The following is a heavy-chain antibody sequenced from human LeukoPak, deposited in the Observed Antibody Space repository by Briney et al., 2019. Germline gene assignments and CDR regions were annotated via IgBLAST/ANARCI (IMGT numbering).Heavy chain of an antibody. CDR2: INHSGST. CDR1: GGSFSGYY. V-gene: IGHV4-34*01. D-gene: IGHD3-22*01. CDR3: ARLVVSGYYDSSGYYYGSYYYYMDV. J-gene: IGHJ6*03. Sequence: SETLSLTCAVYGGSFSGYYWSWIRQPPGKGLEWIGEINHSGSTNYNPSLKSRVTISVDTSKNQFSLKLSSVTAADTAVYYCARLVVSGYYDSSGYYYGSYYYYMDVWGKGTTVTVSS.